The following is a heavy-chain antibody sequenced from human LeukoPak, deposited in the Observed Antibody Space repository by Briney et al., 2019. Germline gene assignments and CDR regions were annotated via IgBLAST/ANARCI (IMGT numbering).Heavy chain of an antibody. J-gene: IGHJ2*01. CDR1: GGSISSSSYY. CDR3: ARRANWYFDL. CDR2: MYYSGST. Sequence: SETLSLTCTVSGGSISSSSYYWGWIRQPPGKGLEWIGSMYYSGSTYYNPSLESRVTISVDTSKNQFSLKLSSVTAADTAVYYCARRANWYFDLWGRGTLVTVSS. V-gene: IGHV4-39*07.